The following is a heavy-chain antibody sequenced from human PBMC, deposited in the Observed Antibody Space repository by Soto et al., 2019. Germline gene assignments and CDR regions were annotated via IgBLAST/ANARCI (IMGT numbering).Heavy chain of an antibody. Sequence: AETLSLTCAASGESFSEFYWNWIRQPPGKGLEWIGEINHSGHTSYNPSLKSRVTISVDTSKNQFSLKLSSVTAADTAVYYCARGLRYYGSGSDYGLDVWGQGTTVTVSS. V-gene: IGHV4-34*01. CDR2: INHSGHT. CDR1: GESFSEFY. J-gene: IGHJ6*02. D-gene: IGHD3-10*01. CDR3: ARGLRYYGSGSDYGLDV.